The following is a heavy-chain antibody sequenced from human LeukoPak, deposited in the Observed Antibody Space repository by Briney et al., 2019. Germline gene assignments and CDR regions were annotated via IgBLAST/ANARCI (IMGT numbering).Heavy chain of an antibody. Sequence: GGSLRLSCAVSGFPFSNDGMIWVRQAPGTGLEWVSEITGSVDGTNHAASVKGRFTISRDNSKNTLFLQMNSLRVEDTAIYYCAKVGGYCSSSSCYAYFDCWGQGTLVTVSS. CDR2: ITGSVDGT. CDR3: AKVGGYCSSSSCYAYFDC. D-gene: IGHD2-2*01. J-gene: IGHJ4*02. CDR1: GFPFSNDG. V-gene: IGHV3-23*01.